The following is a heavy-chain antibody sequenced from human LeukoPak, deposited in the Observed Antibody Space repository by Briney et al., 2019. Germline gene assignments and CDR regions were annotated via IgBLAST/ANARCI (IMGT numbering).Heavy chain of an antibody. CDR3: ARETSQKGAHYMDV. V-gene: IGHV3-7*03. D-gene: IGHD3-16*01. J-gene: IGHJ6*03. CDR1: GFTFSSYW. Sequence: GGSLRLSCAASGFTFSSYWMSWVRQAPGKGLEWVANIKQDGSEKYYVDSVKGRFTISRDNAKNSLYLQMNSLRAEDTAVYYCARETSQKGAHYMDVWGKGTTVTISS. CDR2: IKQDGSEK.